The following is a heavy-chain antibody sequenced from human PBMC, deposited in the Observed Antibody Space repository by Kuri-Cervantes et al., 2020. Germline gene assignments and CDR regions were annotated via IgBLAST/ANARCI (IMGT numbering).Heavy chain of an antibody. CDR1: GFTFSSYW. J-gene: IGHJ4*02. CDR2: INSDGSST. D-gene: IGHD2-21*02. CDR3: ASLGDCYDCNRDY. Sequence: GESLKISCAASGFTFSSYWMHWVRQAPGKGLVWVSRINSDGSSTSYADSVKGRFTISRDNAKNTLYLQMNSPRAEDTAVYYCASLGDCYDCNRDYWGQGTLVTVSS. V-gene: IGHV3-74*01.